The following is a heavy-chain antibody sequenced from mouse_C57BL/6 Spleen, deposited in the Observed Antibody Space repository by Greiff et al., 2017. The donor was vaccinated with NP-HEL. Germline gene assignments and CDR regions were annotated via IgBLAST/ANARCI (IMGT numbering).Heavy chain of an antibody. J-gene: IGHJ4*01. CDR3: AREDGGSRDYYAMDY. CDR1: GYAFSSSW. Sequence: QVQLQQSGPELVKPGASVKISCKASGYAFSSSWMNWVKHRPGKGLEWIGRIYPGDGDTNYNGKFKGKATRTADTSSSTAYMQLSSLTSEDSAVYFCAREDGGSRDYYAMDYWGQGTSVTVSS. CDR2: IYPGDGDT. V-gene: IGHV1-82*01. D-gene: IGHD1-1*01.